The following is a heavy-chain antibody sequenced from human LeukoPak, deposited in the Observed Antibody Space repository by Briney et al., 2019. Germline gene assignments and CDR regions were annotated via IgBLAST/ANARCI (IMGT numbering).Heavy chain of an antibody. Sequence: GGSLRLSCAASGFSFSNHWMHWVRQVPGEGLVWVSRITSDEYTTNYADSVKGRFTISRDNAKNTLYLQMNSLRDEDTAVYYCVRGAVTGQQCDNWGQGTLVTVSS. D-gene: IGHD2-21*02. J-gene: IGHJ4*02. V-gene: IGHV3-74*01. CDR1: GFSFSNHW. CDR2: ITSDEYTT. CDR3: VRGAVTGQQCDN.